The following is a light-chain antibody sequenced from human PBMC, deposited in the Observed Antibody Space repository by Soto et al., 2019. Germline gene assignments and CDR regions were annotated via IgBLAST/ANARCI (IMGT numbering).Light chain of an antibody. CDR2: ENN. CDR3: ATWDGSLSVGV. CDR1: SSNLGINF. Sequence: QSVLTQPPSVSAAPEQKVTISCSGGSSNLGINFVSWYQQFPGGVPKLLIYENNKRPSGIPDRFSGAESGTSATLDITGLQAGDEADYYCATWDGSLSVGVFGGGTKVTVL. V-gene: IGLV1-51*02. J-gene: IGLJ1*01.